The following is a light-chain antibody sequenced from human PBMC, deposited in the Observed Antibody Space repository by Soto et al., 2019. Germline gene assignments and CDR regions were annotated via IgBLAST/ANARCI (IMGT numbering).Light chain of an antibody. CDR3: QQTYTSPGT. CDR2: AAS. V-gene: IGKV1-39*01. CDR1: QSVSKY. J-gene: IGKJ1*01. Sequence: DIQMTQSPSSLSASVGDRITINCRASQSVSKYLNWYQHKLGKAPELLTYAASSLYSGVPSRFSGSGSGTYFTLTISNLQPEDSASYYCQQTYTSPGTFGQGTKVEIK.